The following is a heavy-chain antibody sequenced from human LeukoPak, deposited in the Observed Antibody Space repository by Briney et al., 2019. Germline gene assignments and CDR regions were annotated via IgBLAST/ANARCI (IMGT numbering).Heavy chain of an antibody. Sequence: GGSLRLSCAASGFTFSSYEMNWVRQAPGKGLEWVSYISSSGSTIYYADSVKGRFTISRDNAKNSLYLQMNSLRAEDTAVYYCARFRWESVGFDYWGQGTLVTVSS. CDR3: ARFRWESVGFDY. J-gene: IGHJ4*02. D-gene: IGHD1-26*01. CDR2: ISSSGSTI. V-gene: IGHV3-48*03. CDR1: GFTFSSYE.